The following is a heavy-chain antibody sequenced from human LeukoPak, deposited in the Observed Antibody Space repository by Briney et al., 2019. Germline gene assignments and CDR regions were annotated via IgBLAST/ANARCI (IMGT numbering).Heavy chain of an antibody. CDR1: GGSFSGDY. D-gene: IGHD6-19*01. V-gene: IGHV4-34*01. CDR3: ARRPRYSSGWYYFDS. J-gene: IGHJ4*02. CDR2: INHSGST. Sequence: SETLTLTCAVYGGSFSGDYWNWIRQPPGKGLEWIGEINHSGSTNSNPSLKSRVTISVDRSKNQFSLKLSSVTAADTAVYYCARRPRYSSGWYYFDSWGQGTLVTVSS.